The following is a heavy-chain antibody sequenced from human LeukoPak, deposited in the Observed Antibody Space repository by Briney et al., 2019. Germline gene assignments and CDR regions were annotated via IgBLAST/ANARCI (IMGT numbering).Heavy chain of an antibody. CDR1: GGTFSSYA. D-gene: IGHD1-26*01. J-gene: IGHJ4*02. Sequence: GASVKVSCKASGGTFSSYAISWVRQAPGQGLEWMGGIIPIFGTANYAQKFQGRVTITADGSTSTAYMELSSLRSEDTAVYYCARDRVGAASFDYWGQGTLVTVSS. CDR2: IIPIFGTA. CDR3: ARDRVGAASFDY. V-gene: IGHV1-69*13.